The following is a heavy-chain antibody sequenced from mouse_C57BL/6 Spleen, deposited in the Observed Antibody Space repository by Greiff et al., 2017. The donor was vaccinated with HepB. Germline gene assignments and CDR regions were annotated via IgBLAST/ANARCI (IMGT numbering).Heavy chain of an antibody. V-gene: IGHV2-2*01. CDR3: ARNYGPYDGRYYAMDY. CDR2: IWSGGST. CDR1: GFSLTSYG. J-gene: IGHJ4*01. Sequence: VQLVESGPGLVQPSQSLSITCTVSGFSLTSYGVHWVRQSPGKGLEWLGVIWSGGSTDYNAAFISRLSISKDNSKSQVFFKMNSLQADDTAIYYCARNYGPYDGRYYAMDYWGQGTSVTVSS. D-gene: IGHD2-3*01.